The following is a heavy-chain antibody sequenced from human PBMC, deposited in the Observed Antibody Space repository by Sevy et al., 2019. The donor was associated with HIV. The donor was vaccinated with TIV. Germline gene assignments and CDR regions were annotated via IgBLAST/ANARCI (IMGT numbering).Heavy chain of an antibody. CDR1: GFTFSNYA. D-gene: IGHD3-22*01. V-gene: IGHV3-23*01. J-gene: IGHJ3*02. CDR2: ISGSGFNT. Sequence: GGSLRLSCAASGFTFSNYALNWVRQVPGKGLEWVSTISGSGFNTYYGDSVKGRFTISRDISKNTLYLQMSSLGPEDTALYYCAKDRFDGSGYYPEGAFDIWGQGTKVTVSS. CDR3: AKDRFDGSGYYPEGAFDI.